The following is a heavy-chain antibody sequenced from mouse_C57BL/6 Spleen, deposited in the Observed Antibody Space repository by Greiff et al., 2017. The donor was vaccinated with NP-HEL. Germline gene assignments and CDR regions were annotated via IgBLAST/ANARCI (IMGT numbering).Heavy chain of an antibody. J-gene: IGHJ2*01. CDR1: GYTFTSYW. V-gene: IGHV1-59*01. D-gene: IGHD4-1*01. CDR3: ARRESNWDSD. CDR2: IDPSDSYT. Sequence: QVQLQQPGAELVRPGTSVKLSCKASGYTFTSYWMHWVKQRPGQGLEWIGVIDPSDSYTNYNQKFKGKATLTVDTSSSTAYMQLSSLTSEDSAVYYCARRESNWDSDWGQGTTLTVSS.